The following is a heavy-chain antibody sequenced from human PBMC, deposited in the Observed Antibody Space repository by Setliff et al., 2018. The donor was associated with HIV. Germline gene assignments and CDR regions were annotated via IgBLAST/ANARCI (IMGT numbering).Heavy chain of an antibody. CDR2: IIPILGIA. J-gene: IGHJ3*02. CDR1: GGTFSSYA. V-gene: IGHV1-69*10. Sequence: SVKVSCKASGGTFSSYAISWVRQAPGQGLEWMGGIIPILGIANYAQKFQGRVTITADKSTSTVYMELRSLRSDDTAIYYCARDHFFSNAFDIWGQGTMVTVSS. CDR3: ARDHFFSNAFDI. D-gene: IGHD3-3*01.